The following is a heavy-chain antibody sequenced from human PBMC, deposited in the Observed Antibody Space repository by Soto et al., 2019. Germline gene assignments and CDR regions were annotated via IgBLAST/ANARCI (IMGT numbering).Heavy chain of an antibody. CDR1: GGTFSSYA. J-gene: IGHJ6*02. D-gene: IGHD2-2*01. CDR2: IIPISGTA. V-gene: IGHV1-69*01. CDR3: AKSHGSGTSLGIYYYYYYGMDV. Sequence: QVQLVQSGAEVKKPGSSVKVSCKASGGTFSSYAISWVRQAPGQGLEWMGGIIPISGTANYAQKFQGRVTITADESTSTVYMELSSLRAEDTAVYFCAKSHGSGTSLGIYYYYYYGMDVWGQGTTVTVSS.